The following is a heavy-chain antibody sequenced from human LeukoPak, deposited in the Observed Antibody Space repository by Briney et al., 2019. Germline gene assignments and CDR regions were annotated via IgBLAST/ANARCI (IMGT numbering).Heavy chain of an antibody. CDR1: AFTFSSYW. J-gene: IGHJ4*02. D-gene: IGHD6-19*01. CDR3: ARLHSSGWYLNDY. V-gene: IGHV3-7*04. CDR2: IKQEGSEK. Sequence: GGSLRLSCAAYAFTFSSYWMSWVRQDRGEGLEWVANIKQEGSEKYYVESVKGRFTIYRDKTKNSMYLQMNSLRAEDTAVYYCARLHSSGWYLNDYWGQGTLVTVSS.